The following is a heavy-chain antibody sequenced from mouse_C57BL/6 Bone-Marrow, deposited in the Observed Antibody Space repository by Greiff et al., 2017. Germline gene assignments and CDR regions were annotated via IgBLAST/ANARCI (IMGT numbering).Heavy chain of an antibody. J-gene: IGHJ2*01. D-gene: IGHD2-12*01. CDR3: ARELPPFFGY. Sequence: QVQLKESGAELARPGASVKLSCKASGYTFTSYGISWVKQRTGQGLEWIGEIYPRSGNTYYNEKFKGKATLTADKSSSTAYMELRSLTSEDSAVYFCARELPPFFGYWGQGTTLTVSS. CDR1: GYTFTSYG. V-gene: IGHV1-81*01. CDR2: IYPRSGNT.